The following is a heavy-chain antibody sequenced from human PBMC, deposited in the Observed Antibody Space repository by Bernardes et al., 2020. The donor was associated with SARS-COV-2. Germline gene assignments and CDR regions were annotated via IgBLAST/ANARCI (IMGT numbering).Heavy chain of an antibody. CDR2: IRGSGSSI. D-gene: IGHD3-10*01. Sequence: GGSLRLSCAASGFTFSSYAMTWVRQAPGKGLEWVSNIRGSGSSIYYADSVKGRFTISRDNAKNTLYLQMNSLRAEDTAVFYCAGNGSGDYKWFDPWGQGTLVTVSS. J-gene: IGHJ5*02. V-gene: IGHV3-23*01. CDR1: GFTFSSYA. CDR3: AGNGSGDYKWFDP.